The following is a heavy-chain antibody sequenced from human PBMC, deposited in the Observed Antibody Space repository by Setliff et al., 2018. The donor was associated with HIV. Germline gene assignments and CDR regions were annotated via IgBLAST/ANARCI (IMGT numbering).Heavy chain of an antibody. J-gene: IGHJ4*02. Sequence: ASVKVSCKASGYTFPSFYVHWVRQAPGQGLEWMGIINPTSGNTTYAQNFQGRVTVTRDTSTSTVYMELNSLRPEDTAVYYCARVPVSNYYWGQGTLVTVSS. D-gene: IGHD1-1*01. CDR2: INPTSGNT. CDR1: GYTFPSFY. CDR3: ARVPVSNYY. V-gene: IGHV1-46*01.